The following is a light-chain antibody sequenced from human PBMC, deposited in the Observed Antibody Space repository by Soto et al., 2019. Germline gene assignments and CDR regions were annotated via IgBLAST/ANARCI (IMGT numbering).Light chain of an antibody. CDR2: GAP. Sequence: EIVMTQSPATLSVSPGERATLSCRASQTLYNNLAWYQQKLGQAPRLLIYGAPARATDIPARFSGSGSGTEFTLTISGLQSEDFAIYYCQQYNVWPLTFGGGTKVEIK. V-gene: IGKV3-15*01. J-gene: IGKJ4*02. CDR3: QQYNVWPLT. CDR1: QTLYNN.